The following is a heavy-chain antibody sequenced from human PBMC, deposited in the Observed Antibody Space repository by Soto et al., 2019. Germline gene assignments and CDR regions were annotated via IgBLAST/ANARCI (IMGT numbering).Heavy chain of an antibody. V-gene: IGHV4-39*01. J-gene: IGHJ4*02. CDR1: GGSVGSGNYY. CDR2: IYSSGST. D-gene: IGHD4-17*01. Sequence: SETLSLTCTVSGGSVGSGNYYWSWIRQPPGKGLEWIGSIYSSGSTYYNASLKSRVTISVDTSKNQFSLKLSSVTAADTAVYYCASRFSYGDYLFDYWGQGTLVTVSS. CDR3: ASRFSYGDYLFDY.